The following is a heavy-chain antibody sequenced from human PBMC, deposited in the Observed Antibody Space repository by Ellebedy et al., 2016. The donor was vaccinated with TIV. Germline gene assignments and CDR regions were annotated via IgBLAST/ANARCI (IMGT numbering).Heavy chain of an antibody. Sequence: MPSETLSLTCTVSGDSINSYYWSWIRQPPGKGLEWIGYIYYSGSTKYNPSLKSQVTISVDTSKNQFSLKLSSVTAADTAVYYCARITMVRGVEDYWGQGTLVTVSS. CDR3: ARITMVRGVEDY. CDR2: IYYSGST. V-gene: IGHV4-59*08. D-gene: IGHD3-10*01. CDR1: GDSINSYY. J-gene: IGHJ4*02.